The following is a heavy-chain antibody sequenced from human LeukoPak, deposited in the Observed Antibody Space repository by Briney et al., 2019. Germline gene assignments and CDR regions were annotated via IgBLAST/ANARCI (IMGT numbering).Heavy chain of an antibody. J-gene: IGHJ6*03. CDR1: GGSISSSSYY. D-gene: IGHD1-26*01. Sequence: PSETLSLTCTVSGGSISSSSYYWGWIRQPPGKGLEWIGSIYYSGSTYYNPSLKSRVTISVDTSKNQFSLKLSSVTAADTAVYYCARVKWELLGYYYYYMDVWGKGTTVTVSS. CDR2: IYYSGST. CDR3: ARVKWELLGYYYYYMDV. V-gene: IGHV4-39*07.